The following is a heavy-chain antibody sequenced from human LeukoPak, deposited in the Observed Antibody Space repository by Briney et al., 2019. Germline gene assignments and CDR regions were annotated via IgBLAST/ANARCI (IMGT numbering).Heavy chain of an antibody. CDR3: ARESSGSYYNDFDY. CDR2: ISSSGSTI. D-gene: IGHD3-10*01. V-gene: IGHV3-48*03. Sequence: PGGSLRLSCAASGFTFSSYEMNWVRQAPGKGLEGVSYISSSGSTIYYADSVKGRFTISRDYAKNSLYLQMNSLRAEDTAVYYCARESSGSYYNDFDYWGQGTLVTVSS. CDR1: GFTFSSYE. J-gene: IGHJ4*02.